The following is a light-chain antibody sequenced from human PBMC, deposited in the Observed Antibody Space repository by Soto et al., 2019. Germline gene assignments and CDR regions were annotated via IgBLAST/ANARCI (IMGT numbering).Light chain of an antibody. V-gene: IGKV3-20*01. Sequence: EIVLRQCAGTGSFAAVEGRSLSCRTRQNVSRSSLAWYKQKPGQAPRLLIYGASNRATGIPDRFSGSGSGTDFTLTISRLEPADFPVYYCPQYGSSGTFGQGTKVDI. CDR2: GAS. J-gene: IGKJ1*01. CDR3: PQYGSSGT. CDR1: QNVSRSS.